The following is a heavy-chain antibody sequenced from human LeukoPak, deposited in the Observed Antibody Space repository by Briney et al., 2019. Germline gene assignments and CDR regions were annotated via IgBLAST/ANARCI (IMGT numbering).Heavy chain of an antibody. CDR3: ARSNEYPNYYYGMDV. D-gene: IGHD2-2*01. CDR1: GGSISTYY. V-gene: IGHV4-59*08. CDR2: IYYSGST. Sequence: SETLSLTCTVSGGSISTYYWGWIRQPPGKGLEWIGYIYYSGSTNYNPSLKGRVTISVDASKNQFSLKLSSVTAADTAVYYCARSNEYPNYYYGMDVWGQGTTVTVSS. J-gene: IGHJ6*02.